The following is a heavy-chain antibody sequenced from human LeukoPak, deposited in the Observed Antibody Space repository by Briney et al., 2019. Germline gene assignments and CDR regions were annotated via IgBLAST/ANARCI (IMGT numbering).Heavy chain of an antibody. Sequence: ASETLSLTCTVSGGSISSRPYYWGWVRQPPGKGLEWIGTISYSGTTYYSPSLKSRVTISLDTSKNQFSLKLSSVTAADTAVYYCARLGYSSSWHLRWGATNWFDPWGQGTLVTVSS. CDR3: ARLGYSSSWHLRWGATNWFDP. J-gene: IGHJ5*02. CDR1: GGSISSRPYY. CDR2: ISYSGTT. D-gene: IGHD6-13*01. V-gene: IGHV4-39*07.